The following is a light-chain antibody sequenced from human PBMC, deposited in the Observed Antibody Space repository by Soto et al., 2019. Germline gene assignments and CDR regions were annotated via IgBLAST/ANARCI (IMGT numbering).Light chain of an antibody. CDR1: QSVSSSY. J-gene: IGKJ2*01. Sequence: EIVLTQSPGTLSLSPGERATLSCRASQSVSSSYLAWYQQKPGQAPRLLIYGASSRATGIPDRFSGSGSGTDFILTISRLEPEDFAVYYCQQYGSSPLYTFGQGTKVDIK. CDR2: GAS. V-gene: IGKV3-20*01. CDR3: QQYGSSPLYT.